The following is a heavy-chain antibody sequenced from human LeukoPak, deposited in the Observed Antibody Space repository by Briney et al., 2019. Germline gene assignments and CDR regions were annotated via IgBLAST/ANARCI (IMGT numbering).Heavy chain of an antibody. CDR3: ARAPHRPSAYDILTGAYYYFDY. CDR1: GFTFSSYW. D-gene: IGHD3-9*01. CDR2: IKQDGSEK. V-gene: IGHV3-7*01. Sequence: GGSLRLSCAASGFTFSSYWMSWVRQAPGKGLEWVANIKQDGSEKYYVDSVKGRFTISRDNAKNSLYLQMDSLRAEDTAVYYCARAPHRPSAYDILTGAYYYFDYWGQGTLVTVSS. J-gene: IGHJ4*02.